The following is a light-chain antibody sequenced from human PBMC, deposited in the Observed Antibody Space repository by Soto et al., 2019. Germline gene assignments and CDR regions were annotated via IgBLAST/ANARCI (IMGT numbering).Light chain of an antibody. J-gene: IGKJ1*01. CDR2: AAS. CDR3: QQSYSTPRT. CDR1: QSISSY. V-gene: IGKV1-39*01. Sequence: DLQMTQSPSSLSASVGDRVTITCRASQSISSYLNWYQQKPGKAPKLLIYAASSLQSGVPSRFSGSGSGTDFTLTISSLQPEDFATYXCQQSYSTPRTFGQGTKVEIK.